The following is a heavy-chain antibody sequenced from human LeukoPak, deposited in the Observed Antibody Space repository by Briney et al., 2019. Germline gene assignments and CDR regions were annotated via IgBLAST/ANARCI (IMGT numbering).Heavy chain of an antibody. J-gene: IGHJ3*02. CDR3: ARDPARGQSTAGAFDI. D-gene: IGHD5-12*01. Sequence: PSQTLSLTCTVSGGSISSGGYYWSWLRQHPGKGLEWIGYIYYSGSTYYNPSLKSRVTISVDTSKNQFSLKLSSVTAADTAVYYCARDPARGQSTAGAFDIRGQGTMVTVSS. V-gene: IGHV4-31*03. CDR1: GGSISSGGYY. CDR2: IYYSGST.